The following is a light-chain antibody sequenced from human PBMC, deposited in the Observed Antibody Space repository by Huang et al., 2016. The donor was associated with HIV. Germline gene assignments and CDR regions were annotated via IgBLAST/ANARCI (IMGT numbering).Light chain of an antibody. V-gene: IGKV1-39*01. J-gene: IGKJ3*01. CDR2: AAS. CDR1: QSISSY. Sequence: DIQMTQSTSSLYASVGDRVTITCRASQSISSYLNWYQQKPGKAPKLLIYAASSLQSGVPSRFSGSGSGTDFTLTISSLQPEDFSTYYCQQSYSTPIFTFGPGTKVDIK. CDR3: QQSYSTPIFT.